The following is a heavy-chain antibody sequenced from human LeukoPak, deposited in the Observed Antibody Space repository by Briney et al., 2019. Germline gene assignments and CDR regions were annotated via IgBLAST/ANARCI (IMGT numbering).Heavy chain of an antibody. D-gene: IGHD3-22*01. CDR2: ISSSSSYI. Sequence: PGGSLRLSCAASGFTFSSYSMNWVRQAPGKGLEWVSSISSSSSYIYYADSVKGRFTISRDNAKNSLYLQMNSLRAEDTAVYYCASGIGKYYYDSSGERVFDYWGQGTLVTVSS. V-gene: IGHV3-21*01. J-gene: IGHJ4*02. CDR1: GFTFSSYS. CDR3: ASGIGKYYYDSSGERVFDY.